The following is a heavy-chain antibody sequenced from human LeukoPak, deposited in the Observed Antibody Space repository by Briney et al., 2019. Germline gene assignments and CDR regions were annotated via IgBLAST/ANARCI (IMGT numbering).Heavy chain of an antibody. CDR3: ARSIAVAGRFGY. V-gene: IGHV4-59*08. J-gene: IGHJ4*02. Sequence: GSLRLSCAASGFNFYNAGMSWVRQPPGKGLEWIGYIYYSGSTNYNPSLKSRVTISVDTSKNQFSLKLSSVTAADTAVYYCARSIAVAGRFGYWGQGTLVTVSS. CDR2: IYYSGST. D-gene: IGHD6-19*01. CDR1: GFNFYNAG.